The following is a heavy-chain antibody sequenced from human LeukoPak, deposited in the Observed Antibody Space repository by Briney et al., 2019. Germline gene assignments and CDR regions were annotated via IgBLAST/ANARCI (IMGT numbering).Heavy chain of an antibody. CDR2: IYYSGGT. J-gene: IGHJ4*02. V-gene: IGHV4-59*08. CDR3: AAPRDGYNLGY. Sequence: PSETLSLTCTVSGGSITSYYWNWIRQPPGTGLEWIGYIYYSGGTNYNPSLKSRVTISVDTSKNQFSLKLSSVTAADTAVYYCAAPRDGYNLGYWGRGTLVTVSS. CDR1: GGSITSYY. D-gene: IGHD5-24*01.